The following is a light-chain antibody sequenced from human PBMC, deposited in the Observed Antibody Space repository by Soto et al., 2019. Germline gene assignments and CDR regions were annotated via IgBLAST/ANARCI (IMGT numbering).Light chain of an antibody. J-gene: IGKJ1*01. V-gene: IGKV3-15*01. Sequence: EIVMTQSPATLSVSPGARVTLSCRASQSVSSNLAWYQQKPGQAPRLLIYGASTRVTDIPARFSGSGSGTEFTLTISSRQSEDFAVYYCQQYNNWPPLTFGQGTKVEIK. CDR1: QSVSSN. CDR3: QQYNNWPPLT. CDR2: GAS.